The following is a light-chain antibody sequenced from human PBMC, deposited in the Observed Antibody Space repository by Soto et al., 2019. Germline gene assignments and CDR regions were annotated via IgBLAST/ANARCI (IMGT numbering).Light chain of an antibody. CDR2: AAS. Sequence: AIQMTQSPSSLSASVGDRVTITCRASQGIRNDLGWYQQKPGKAPKLLIYAASSLQSGVPSRFRGRGSGTDFTLTIGSLQPEDCATYYGLHDYSYPYTFGQGTKLEIK. CDR1: QGIRND. CDR3: LHDYSYPYT. V-gene: IGKV1-6*01. J-gene: IGKJ2*01.